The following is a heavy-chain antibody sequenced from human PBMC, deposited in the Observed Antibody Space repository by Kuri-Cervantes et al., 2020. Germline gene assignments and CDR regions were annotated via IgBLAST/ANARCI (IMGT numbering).Heavy chain of an antibody. CDR2: IIPIFGTA. D-gene: IGHD2-2*01. Sequence: SVKVSCKASGGTFSSYAISWVRQAPGQGLEWMGGIIPIFGTANYAQKFQGRVTITADESTSTDYMELSSLRSDDTAVYYCARELLGYCSPTTCQPFDYWGQGTLVTVSS. CDR1: GGTFSSYA. J-gene: IGHJ4*02. CDR3: ARELLGYCSPTTCQPFDY. V-gene: IGHV1-69*13.